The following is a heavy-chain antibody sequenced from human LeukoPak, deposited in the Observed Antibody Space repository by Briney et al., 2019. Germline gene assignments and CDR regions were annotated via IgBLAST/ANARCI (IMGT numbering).Heavy chain of an antibody. J-gene: IGHJ5*02. D-gene: IGHD2-15*01. V-gene: IGHV5-51*01. CDR2: IYPADSDI. CDR1: GYSINNYW. Sequence: GASVKVSCKASGYSINNYWIGWVRQMPGKGLEWMGIIYPADSDIRYSPSFQGQVTISADKSISTVYLQWSSLKASDTAMYYCARQEYCSGGSCYTWFDPWGQGTLVTVSS. CDR3: ARQEYCSGGSCYTWFDP.